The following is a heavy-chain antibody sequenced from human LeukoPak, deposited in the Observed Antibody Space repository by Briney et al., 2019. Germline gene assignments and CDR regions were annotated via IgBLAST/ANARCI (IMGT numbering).Heavy chain of an antibody. CDR2: IRWNSGRV. CDR1: GFTFGDYA. Sequence: GGSLRLSCAASGFTFGDYAMHWVRQPPGKGLGWVSSIRWNSGRVDYADSVKGRFTISRDNAKNSLYLQMNSLRAEDTALYYCAKDMLAVAGPGAFDYWGQGTLVTVSS. D-gene: IGHD6-19*01. CDR3: AKDMLAVAGPGAFDY. V-gene: IGHV3-9*01. J-gene: IGHJ4*02.